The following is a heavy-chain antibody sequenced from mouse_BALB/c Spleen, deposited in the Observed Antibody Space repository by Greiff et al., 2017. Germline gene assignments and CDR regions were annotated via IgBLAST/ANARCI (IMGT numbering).Heavy chain of an antibody. D-gene: IGHD1-1*01. V-gene: IGHV1-12*01. CDR1: GYTFTSYN. J-gene: IGHJ3*01. Sequence: QVQLQQPGAELVKPGASVKMSCKASGYTFTSYNMHWVKQTPGQGLEWIGAIYPGNGDTSYNQKFKGKATLTADKSSSTAYMRLSSLTSEDSAVYYCARATVVPYWGQGTLVTVSA. CDR3: ARATVVPY. CDR2: IYPGNGDT.